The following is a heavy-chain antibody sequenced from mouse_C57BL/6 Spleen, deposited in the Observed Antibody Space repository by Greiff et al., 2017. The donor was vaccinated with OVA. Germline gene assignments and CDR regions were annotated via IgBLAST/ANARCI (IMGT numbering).Heavy chain of an antibody. D-gene: IGHD1-1*01. CDR3: AREGPNNYGYFDY. J-gene: IGHJ2*01. V-gene: IGHV1-18*01. CDR1: GYTFTDYN. CDR2: INPNDGGT. Sequence: EVQLQQSGPELVKPGASVKISCKASGYTFTDYNMDWVKQSHGKSLEWIGDINPNDGGTIYNQKFKGKATLTVDKSSSTAYMELRSLTSEDSAVYFCAREGPNNYGYFDYWGPGTTLTVSS.